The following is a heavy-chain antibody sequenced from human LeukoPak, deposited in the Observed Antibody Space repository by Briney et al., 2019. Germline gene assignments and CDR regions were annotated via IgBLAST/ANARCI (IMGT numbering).Heavy chain of an antibody. CDR3: VREYDYGDYEVGGFDY. D-gene: IGHD4-17*01. Sequence: ASVKVSCKASGYTFTGYYMHWVRQAPGQGLEWMGWINPNSGGTNYAQKFQGWVTMTRDTSISTAYMELSRLRSDDTAVYYCVREYDYGDYEVGGFDYWGQGTLVTVSS. V-gene: IGHV1-2*04. CDR1: GYTFTGYY. CDR2: INPNSGGT. J-gene: IGHJ4*02.